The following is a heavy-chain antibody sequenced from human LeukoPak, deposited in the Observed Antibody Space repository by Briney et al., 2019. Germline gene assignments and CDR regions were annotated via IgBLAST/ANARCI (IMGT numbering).Heavy chain of an antibody. CDR1: GGSISSGGYS. CDR3: ARGPYYYDSSGYYDEW. V-gene: IGHV4-30-2*01. CDR2: IYHSGST. D-gene: IGHD3-22*01. Sequence: PSETLSLTCAVSGGSISSGGYSWSWIRQPPGKGLEWIGYIYHSGSTYYNPSLKSRVTISVDRSKNQFSLKLSSVTAADTAVYYCARGPYYYDSSGYYDEWWGQGTLVTVSS. J-gene: IGHJ4*02.